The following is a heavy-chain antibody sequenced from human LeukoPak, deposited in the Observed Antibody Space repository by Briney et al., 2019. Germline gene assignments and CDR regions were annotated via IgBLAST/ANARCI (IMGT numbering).Heavy chain of an antibody. D-gene: IGHD3-22*01. J-gene: IGHJ3*02. CDR1: GGSIRSYY. CDR3: ASSLLYYYDSSGYAFDI. V-gene: IGHV4-59*08. CDR2: IYYSGSI. Sequence: PETLSLTCAVSGGSIRSYYWSWIRQPPGKGLEWIGYIYYSGSINYNPSLKSRVTVSVDTSKNQFSLKLSSVTAADTAVYYCASSLLYYYDSSGYAFDIWGQGTMVTVSS.